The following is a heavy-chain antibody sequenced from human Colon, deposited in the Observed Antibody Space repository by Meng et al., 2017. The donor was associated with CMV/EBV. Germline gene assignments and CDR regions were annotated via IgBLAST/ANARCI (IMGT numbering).Heavy chain of an antibody. CDR1: GYTFTGYY. Sequence: ASVKVSCKASGYTFTGYYMHWVRQAPGQGLEWMGWINPNSGGTNYAQKFQGRVTMTRDTSISTAYMELSRLRSDDSAVYYCARVRVDYGGDAFDIWGQGTKVTVSS. J-gene: IGHJ3*02. CDR2: INPNSGGT. V-gene: IGHV1-2*02. CDR3: ARVRVDYGGDAFDI. D-gene: IGHD3-16*01.